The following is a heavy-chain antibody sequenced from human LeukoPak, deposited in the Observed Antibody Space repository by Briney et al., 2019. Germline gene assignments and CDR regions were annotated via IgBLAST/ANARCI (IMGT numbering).Heavy chain of an antibody. V-gene: IGHV3-48*03. CDR1: GFTLNNYE. J-gene: IGHJ3*02. D-gene: IGHD1-26*01. CDR3: PGSPSGDAFDI. CDR2: ISSSGSTT. Sequence: GRSLRLTCAASGFTLNNYEVNWVRQTPGKGLEWVSYISSSGSTTYFADSVKGRFTISRDNAKNSLYLQLNSLSAEDTAVYYFPGSPSGDAFDIGGQGTMVTVSS.